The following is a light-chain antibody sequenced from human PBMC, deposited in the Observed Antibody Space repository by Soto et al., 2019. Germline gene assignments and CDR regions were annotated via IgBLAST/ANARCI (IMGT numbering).Light chain of an antibody. CDR2: LAS. CDR3: KHSYNTPIT. Sequence: DIQMTQSPSSLSASVGDRVTTTCRASRIIDTYVDWYQQKPGKAPDLLIYLASTLQVGVPSRFSGSGSGTDFTLTISGLQPEDFATYYCKHSYNTPITFAQWTRREI. V-gene: IGKV1-39*01. CDR1: RIIDTY. J-gene: IGKJ5*01.